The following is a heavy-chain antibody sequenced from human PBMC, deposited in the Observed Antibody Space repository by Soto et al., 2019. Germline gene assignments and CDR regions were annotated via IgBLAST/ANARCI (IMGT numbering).Heavy chain of an antibody. Sequence: QVQLQESGPGLVKPSQTLSLTCTVSGGSISSGGYYWSWIRQHPGKGLEWIGFIYYSGSTYYNPSLKSRVTISVDTSKNQFALKLSSVTAADTAVYYCARDVEVGQFDYWGQGTLVTVSS. CDR3: ARDVEVGQFDY. CDR2: IYYSGST. V-gene: IGHV4-31*03. CDR1: GGSISSGGYY. D-gene: IGHD2-21*01. J-gene: IGHJ4*02.